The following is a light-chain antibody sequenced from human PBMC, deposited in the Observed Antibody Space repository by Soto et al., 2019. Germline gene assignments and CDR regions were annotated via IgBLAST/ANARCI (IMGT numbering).Light chain of an antibody. Sequence: NFMLTQPHSVSEFPGKTVTISCTRSSVSIGSNYVQWYQQRPGSVPSIVIYEDDQDTSGVHDLSSGSIDRSSNSASLTISRIKTEDEADYYGQSYDRSDHVVFGGGTQLTV. V-gene: IGLV6-57*04. CDR2: EDD. CDR3: QSYDRSDHVV. CDR1: SVSIGSNY. J-gene: IGLJ3*02.